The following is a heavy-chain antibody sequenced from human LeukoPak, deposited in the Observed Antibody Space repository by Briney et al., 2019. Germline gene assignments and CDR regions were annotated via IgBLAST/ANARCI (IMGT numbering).Heavy chain of an antibody. CDR2: ISAYNGNT. J-gene: IGHJ3*02. V-gene: IGHV1-18*01. CDR1: GYTFTSYG. Sequence: ASVKVSCKASGYTFTSYGINWVRQAPGQGLEWMGWISAYNGNTNYAQKLQGRVTITADESTSTAYMELSSLRSEDTAVYYCARGISGSRYDDAFDIWGQGTMVTVSS. CDR3: ARGISGSRYDDAFDI. D-gene: IGHD1-26*01.